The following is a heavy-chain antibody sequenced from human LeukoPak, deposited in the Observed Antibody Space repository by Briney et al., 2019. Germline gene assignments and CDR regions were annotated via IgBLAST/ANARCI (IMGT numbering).Heavy chain of an antibody. Sequence: GGSLRLSCAASGFTFSNAWMSWVRQAPGKGLEWVGRIKSKTDGGTTDYAAPVKGRFTISRDDSKDALYLQMNSLRTEDTAVYYCTSLRGSSSQYFQYWGQGTLVTVSS. D-gene: IGHD6-13*01. CDR3: TSLRGSSSQYFQY. CDR2: IKSKTDGGTT. CDR1: GFTFSNAW. V-gene: IGHV3-15*01. J-gene: IGHJ1*01.